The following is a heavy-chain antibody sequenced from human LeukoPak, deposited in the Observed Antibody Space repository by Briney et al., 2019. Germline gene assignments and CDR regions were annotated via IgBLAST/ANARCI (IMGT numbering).Heavy chain of an antibody. CDR1: GFTFSSYS. J-gene: IGHJ6*03. CDR2: ISSSSSYI. CDR3: ARLGYCSSTSCYAGSYYMDV. V-gene: IGHV3-21*01. Sequence: SGGSLRLSCAASGFTFSSYSMNWVRQAPGKGLEWVSSISSSSSYIYYADSVKGRFTISRDNAKNSLYLQMNSLRAECTAVYYCARLGYCSSTSCYAGSYYMDVWGKGTTVTISS. D-gene: IGHD2-2*03.